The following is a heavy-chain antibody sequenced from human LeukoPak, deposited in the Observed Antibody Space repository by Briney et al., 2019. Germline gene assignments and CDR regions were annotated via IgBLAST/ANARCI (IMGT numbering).Heavy chain of an antibody. D-gene: IGHD7-27*01. CDR2: ISYDGSNK. CDR3: ARDHAELGILSY. J-gene: IGHJ4*02. V-gene: IGHV3-30-3*01. CDR1: GFTFSSYA. Sequence: GGSLRLSCAASGFTFSSYAMSWVCQAPGMGLEWVAVISYDGSNKYYADSVKGRFTISRDNSKNTLYLQMNSLRAEDTAVYYCARDHAELGILSYWGQGTLVTVSS.